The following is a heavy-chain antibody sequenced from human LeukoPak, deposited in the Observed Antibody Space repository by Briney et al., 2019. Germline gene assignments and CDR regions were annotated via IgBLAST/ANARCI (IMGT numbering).Heavy chain of an antibody. CDR1: GFTFSSYE. CDR2: ISSSCSTI. V-gene: IGHV3-48*03. D-gene: IGHD3-22*01. J-gene: IGHJ4*02. CDR3: ARGRYDSSGYYSLFDY. Sequence: PGGSLRLSCAASGFTFSSYEMNWVRQAPGKGLEWVSYISSSCSTIYYADSVKGRFTISRDNAKNSVYLQVNSVGAEDTAVYYCARGRYDSSGYYSLFDYWGRGTLVTVSS.